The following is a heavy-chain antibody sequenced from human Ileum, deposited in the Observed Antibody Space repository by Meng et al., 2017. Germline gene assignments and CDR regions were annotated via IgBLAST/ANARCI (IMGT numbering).Heavy chain of an antibody. CDR3: ARGLGGYRFDP. V-gene: IGHV4-59*01. D-gene: IGHD2-15*01. CDR1: GGSNSSFY. J-gene: IGHJ5*02. Sequence: SETLSLTCSISGGSNSSFYWTWIRRPPGKGLEWIGYIHYSGSTNYNPSLRSRVTISGDASKNQFFLKLNSVTAADTAMYYCARGLGGYRFDPWGQGALVTVSS. CDR2: IHYSGST.